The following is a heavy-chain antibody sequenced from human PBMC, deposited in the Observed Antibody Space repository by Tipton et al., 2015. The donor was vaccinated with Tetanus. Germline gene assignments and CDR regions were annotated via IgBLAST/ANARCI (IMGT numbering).Heavy chain of an antibody. CDR2: IYYTGNT. J-gene: IGHJ5*02. V-gene: IGHV4-31*03. Sequence: TLSLTCTVSGGSTRSGGYYWTWIRQHPERGLEWIGYIYYTGNTYYNPSLKSRVTISVDTSENQFSLRLTSLTAADTAVYYCARRLIQNWFDPWGQGTLVTVSS. CDR1: GGSTRSGGYY. D-gene: IGHD2-8*01. CDR3: ARRLIQNWFDP.